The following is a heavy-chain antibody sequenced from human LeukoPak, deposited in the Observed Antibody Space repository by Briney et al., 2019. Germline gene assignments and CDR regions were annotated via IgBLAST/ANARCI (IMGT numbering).Heavy chain of an antibody. V-gene: IGHV2-5*01. D-gene: IGHD3-22*01. J-gene: IGHJ5*02. CDR2: ISWNADK. Sequence: GPTLATPTQTLTLTCTFSGLSLSTSGEGVGWNRQPPAKALERLAPISWNADKRYRPSLKSRLTITKDTSKNQVVLTMTNMDPVDTATYYCAHMFYYDRRGYYIVSWFDPWGLGTLVTVSS. CDR1: GLSLSTSGEG. CDR3: AHMFYYDRRGYYIVSWFDP.